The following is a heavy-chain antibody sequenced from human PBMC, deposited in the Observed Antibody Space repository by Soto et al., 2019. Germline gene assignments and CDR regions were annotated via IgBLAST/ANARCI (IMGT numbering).Heavy chain of an antibody. D-gene: IGHD1-7*01. CDR3: ARGRSITRTLLTLNYYYYGMDV. Sequence: SVKVSCKASGGTFSSYAISWVRQAPGQGLDWMGGIIPIFGTANYAQKFQGRVTITADESTSTAYMELSSLRSEDTAVYYCARGRSITRTLLTLNYYYYGMDVWGQGTTVTVSS. CDR2: IIPIFGTA. J-gene: IGHJ6*02. CDR1: GGTFSSYA. V-gene: IGHV1-69*13.